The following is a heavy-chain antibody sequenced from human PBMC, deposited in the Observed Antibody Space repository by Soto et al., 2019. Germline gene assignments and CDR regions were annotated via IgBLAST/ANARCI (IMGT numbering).Heavy chain of an antibody. J-gene: IGHJ6*02. D-gene: IGHD3-10*01. Sequence: QVQLVQSGAEVKKPGASVKVSCKASGYTFTSYGISWVRQAPGQGLEWMGWISAYNGNTNYAQKLQGRVTMTTDTSTSTAYMERRSLRSDDTAVYYCARASGSGSYRYYYYGMDVWGQGTTVTVSS. CDR2: ISAYNGNT. V-gene: IGHV1-18*04. CDR1: GYTFTSYG. CDR3: ARASGSGSYRYYYYGMDV.